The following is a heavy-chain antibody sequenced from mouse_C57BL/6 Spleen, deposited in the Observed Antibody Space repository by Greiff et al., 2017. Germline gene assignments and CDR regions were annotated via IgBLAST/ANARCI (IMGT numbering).Heavy chain of an antibody. V-gene: IGHV5-17*01. CDR3: ARSNDSNPYAMDY. CDR2: ISSGSSTI. D-gene: IGHD2-5*01. J-gene: IGHJ4*01. CDR1: GFTFSDYG. Sequence: DVKLVESGGGLVKPGGSLKLSCAASGFTFSDYGMHWVRQAPEKGLEWVAYISSGSSTIYYADTVKGRFTISRDNAKNTLFLQMTSLRSEDTAMYYCARSNDSNPYAMDYWGQGTSVTVSS.